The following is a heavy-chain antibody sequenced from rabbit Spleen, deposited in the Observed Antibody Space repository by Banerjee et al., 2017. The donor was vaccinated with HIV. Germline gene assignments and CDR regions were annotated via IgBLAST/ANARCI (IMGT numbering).Heavy chain of an antibody. V-gene: IGHV1S45*01. CDR3: ARAGEGGDGYFNL. D-gene: IGHD5-1*01. CDR2: INIITNRA. J-gene: IGHJ4*01. Sequence: QQQVVESGGGLVKPGASLTLSCKASGLDFSVGDVMCWVRQAPGKGLEWIGCINIITNRAVYANWASGRFTFSKTSSTTVTLQMTSLTVADTATYFCARAGEGGDGYFNLWGPGTLVTVS. CDR1: GLDFSVGDV.